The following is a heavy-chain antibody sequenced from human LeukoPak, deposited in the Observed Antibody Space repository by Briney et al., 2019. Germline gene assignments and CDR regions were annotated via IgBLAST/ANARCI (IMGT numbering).Heavy chain of an antibody. CDR2: INRDASSI. J-gene: IGHJ4*02. Sequence: PGGSLRLSCAASGLTFSTYWMHWVRQAPGKGLVWVSRINRDASSIAYADTVQGRFTISRDNAKNTLYLQMNNLTAEDTAVYYRAALDHGRDFWGQGALVTVSS. CDR3: AALDHGRDF. V-gene: IGHV3-74*01. CDR1: GLTFSTYW.